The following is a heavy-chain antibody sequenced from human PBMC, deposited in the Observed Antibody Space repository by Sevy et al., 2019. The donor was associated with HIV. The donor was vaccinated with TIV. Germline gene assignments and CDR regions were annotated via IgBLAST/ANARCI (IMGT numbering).Heavy chain of an antibody. D-gene: IGHD6-13*01. Sequence: SETLSLTCTVSRDSVSSGNYYWSWIRQPPGKGLEWIGYNFYSGSTTYNPSLKSRVTISVDTSKNQFSLKLSSVTAADTAVYYCAGAAPGYYYAMDVWGQGTTVTVSS. CDR2: NFYSGST. CDR3: AGAAPGYYYAMDV. V-gene: IGHV4-61*01. CDR1: RDSVSSGNYY. J-gene: IGHJ6*02.